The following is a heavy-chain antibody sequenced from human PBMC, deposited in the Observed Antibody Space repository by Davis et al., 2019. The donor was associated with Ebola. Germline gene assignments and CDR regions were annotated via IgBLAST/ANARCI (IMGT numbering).Heavy chain of an antibody. J-gene: IGHJ4*02. Sequence: GESLKIPCAASGSTFSIYWMHWVRQAPGKGLVWVSRINSDGSTTSYADSVKGRLTISRDNAKNSLYLQMNSLRAEDTAVYYCAKVGGSRGYWGQGTLVTVSS. CDR1: GSTFSIYW. D-gene: IGHD3-16*01. V-gene: IGHV3-74*01. CDR3: AKVGGSRGY. CDR2: INSDGSTT.